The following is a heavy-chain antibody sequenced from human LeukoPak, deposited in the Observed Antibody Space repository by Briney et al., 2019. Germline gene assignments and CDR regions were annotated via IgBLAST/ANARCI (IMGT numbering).Heavy chain of an antibody. V-gene: IGHV1-2*02. CDR3: ARVTEYRDSGNYYVHYFDY. CDR2: ISPNSGVT. CDR1: GYTFTAHY. J-gene: IGHJ4*02. Sequence: ASVKVSCKASGYTFTAHYLHWVRQAPGQGLEWVAWISPNSGVTVYDQKFQGRVTVTRDTSISTAYMELSRLTSDDTALYYCARVTEYRDSGNYYVHYFDYWGQGSLVTVSS. D-gene: IGHD3-10*01.